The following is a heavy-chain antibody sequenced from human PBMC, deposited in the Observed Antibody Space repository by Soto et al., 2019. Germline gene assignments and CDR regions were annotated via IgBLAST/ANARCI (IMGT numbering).Heavy chain of an antibody. CDR3: ARDFWSGYHTSVARPNPGQVRQNWCDP. D-gene: IGHD3-3*01. CDR1: GYTFTSYD. V-gene: IGHV1-8*01. J-gene: IGHJ5*02. CDR2: MNPNSGNT. Sequence: QVQLVQSGAEVKKPGASVKVSCKASGYTFTSYDINWVRQATGQGLEWMGWMNPNSGNTGYAQKFQGRVTMTRNTSISTAYMELSSLRSKDTAVYYCARDFWSGYHTSVARPNPGQVRQNWCDPWGQGTLVTVSS.